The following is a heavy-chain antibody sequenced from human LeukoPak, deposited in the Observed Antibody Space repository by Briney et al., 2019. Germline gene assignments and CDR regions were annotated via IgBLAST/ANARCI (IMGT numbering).Heavy chain of an antibody. D-gene: IGHD3-9*01. CDR1: GFNFSPYW. CDR2: IKSDGSTT. CDR3: ARMATGYYGNFFDN. V-gene: IGHV3-74*03. J-gene: IGHJ4*02. Sequence: GGSLRLSCAASGFNFSPYWMHWVRQAPGKWLVWVSRIKSDGSTTTYADFVKGRFTISRDNVKNTLFLQMSSLRAEDTAVYYCARMATGYYGNFFDNWGQGALVTVSS.